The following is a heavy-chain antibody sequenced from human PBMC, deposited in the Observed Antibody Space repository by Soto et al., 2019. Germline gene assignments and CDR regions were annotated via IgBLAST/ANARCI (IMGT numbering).Heavy chain of an antibody. CDR2: IKQDGSDK. D-gene: IGHD2-15*01. Sequence: EVQLVESGGGLVQPGGSLRLSCAASGFTFSTYWMSWVRQAPGKGLEWVANIKQDGSDKYYVDSVKGRFTISRDNAKNSLYLQMNGLRSEDTAVYYCARVKSLAGHYWGQGTLVTVSS. J-gene: IGHJ4*02. CDR1: GFTFSTYW. V-gene: IGHV3-7*05. CDR3: ARVKSLAGHY.